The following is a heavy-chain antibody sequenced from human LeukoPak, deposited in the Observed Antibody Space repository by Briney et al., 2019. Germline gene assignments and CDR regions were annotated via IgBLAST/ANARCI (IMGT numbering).Heavy chain of an antibody. CDR2: INPSGGST. D-gene: IGHD5-24*01. V-gene: IGHV1-46*03. CDR1: GYSFTSYW. CDR3: ARDGYNWDPHFDY. Sequence: GESLKISCKGSGYSFTSYWIGWVRQAPGQGLEWMGIINPSGGSTSYAQKFQGRVTMTGDTSTSTVYMELSSLRSEDTAVYYCARDGYNWDPHFDYWGQGTLVTVSS. J-gene: IGHJ4*02.